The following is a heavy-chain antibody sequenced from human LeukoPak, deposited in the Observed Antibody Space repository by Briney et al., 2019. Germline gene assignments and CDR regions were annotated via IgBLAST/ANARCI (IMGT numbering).Heavy chain of an antibody. CDR1: GFTFSRYA. D-gene: IGHD1-26*01. J-gene: IGHJ4*02. CDR2: ISYDANIGSNK. Sequence: GGSLRLSCATSGFTFSRYAMHWVRQAPGKGLEWVALISYDANIGSNKYYADSVKGRFTISRDNSKNTLYLQMNSLRAEDTAIYYCAKNFRGSYYDALDYWGQGTLVAVSS. V-gene: IGHV3-30-3*02. CDR3: AKNFRGSYYDALDY.